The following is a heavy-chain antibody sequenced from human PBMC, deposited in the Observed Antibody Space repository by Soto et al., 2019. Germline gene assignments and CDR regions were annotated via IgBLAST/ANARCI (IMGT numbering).Heavy chain of an antibody. J-gene: IGHJ5*02. CDR2: LYYTGRT. CDR3: ARRLARGVIGWFDP. CDR1: GGSISSGTYY. Sequence: LSLTCTVSGGSISSGTYYWGWIRQPPGKGLEWIGSLYYTGRTYYSPSLKSRVTISVDTSKNHFSLNLTSVTAADTAVYYCARRLARGVIGWFDPWGQGTLVTVSS. V-gene: IGHV4-39*02. D-gene: IGHD3-10*01.